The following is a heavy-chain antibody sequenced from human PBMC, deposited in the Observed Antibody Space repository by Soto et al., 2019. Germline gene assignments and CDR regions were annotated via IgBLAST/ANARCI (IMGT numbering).Heavy chain of an antibody. V-gene: IGHV1-58*01. J-gene: IGHJ6*02. CDR1: GFTFTSSA. Sequence: QMQLAQSGPEVKKPGTSVKVSCKASGFTFTSSAVQWVRQARGQRLEWIGWIVVGSGNTNYAQKFQERVTITRDMSTGTAYMELSSLRSEDTAVYFCAADSNWNDGHFYYYGMDVWGQGTTVTVSS. CDR3: AADSNWNDGHFYYYGMDV. D-gene: IGHD1-20*01. CDR2: IVVGSGNT.